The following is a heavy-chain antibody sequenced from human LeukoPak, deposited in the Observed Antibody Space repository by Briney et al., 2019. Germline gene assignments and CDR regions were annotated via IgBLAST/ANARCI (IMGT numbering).Heavy chain of an antibody. CDR1: GGSFSGYY. Sequence: KASETLSLTCAVYGGSFSGYYWSWIRQPPGKGLEWIGEINHSGSTNYNPSLKSRVTISVDTSKNQFSLKLSSVTAADTAVYYCARTVVAATGGYYYYYYMDVWGKGTTVTVSS. V-gene: IGHV4-34*01. CDR3: ARTVVAATGGYYYYYYMDV. D-gene: IGHD2-15*01. CDR2: INHSGST. J-gene: IGHJ6*03.